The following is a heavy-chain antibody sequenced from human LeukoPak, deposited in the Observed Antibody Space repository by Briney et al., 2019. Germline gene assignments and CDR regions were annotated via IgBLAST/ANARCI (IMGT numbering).Heavy chain of an antibody. Sequence: ASVKVSCKASGYTFTSYGISWVRQAPGQGLEWMGWISAYNGNTNYALKLQGRVTMTTDTSTSTAYMELRILRSDDTAVYYCARDRDYYGSGSYYSKIDYWGQGTLVTVSS. V-gene: IGHV1-18*04. CDR3: ARDRDYYGSGSYYSKIDY. D-gene: IGHD3-10*01. CDR1: GYTFTSYG. CDR2: ISAYNGNT. J-gene: IGHJ4*02.